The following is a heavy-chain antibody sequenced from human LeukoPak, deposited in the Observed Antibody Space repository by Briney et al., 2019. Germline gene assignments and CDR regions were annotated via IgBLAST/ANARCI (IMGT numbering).Heavy chain of an antibody. D-gene: IGHD3-22*01. CDR1: GFTFSSYW. CDR3: TRGYTSGYFFVY. CDR2: MNTDGSTT. V-gene: IGHV3-74*01. Sequence: GGSLRLYCVASGFTFSSYWMHWVRQAPGKGLVWVSGMNTDGSTTRHADSVKGRFTISRDNAKNTLYLQMNSLRAEDTAVYYCTRGYTSGYFFVYWGQGTRVTVSS. J-gene: IGHJ4*02.